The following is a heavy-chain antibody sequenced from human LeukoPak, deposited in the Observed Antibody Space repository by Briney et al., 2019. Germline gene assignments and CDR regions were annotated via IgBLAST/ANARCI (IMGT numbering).Heavy chain of an antibody. Sequence: GASVKVSCKASGYTFTGYYMHWVRQAPGQGLEWMGYIYPNSGATKYAQKFQGRVTMTRDTSISTAYMELRGLGSDDTAVYYCGTLLSNGPFDYWGQGSLVTVSS. CDR2: IYPNSGAT. V-gene: IGHV1-2*02. CDR3: GTLLSNGPFDY. J-gene: IGHJ4*02. CDR1: GYTFTGYY.